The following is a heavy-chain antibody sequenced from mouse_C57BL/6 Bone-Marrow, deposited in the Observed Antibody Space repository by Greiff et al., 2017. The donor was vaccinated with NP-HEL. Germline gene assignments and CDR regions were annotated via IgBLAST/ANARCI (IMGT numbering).Heavy chain of an antibody. Sequence: VKLMESGAELARPGASVKLSCKASGYTFTSYGISWVKQRTGQGLEWIGEIYPRSGNTYYNEKFKGKATLTADKSSSTAYMELRSLTSEDSAVYFCARVKGGYAMDYWGQGTSVTVSS. V-gene: IGHV1-81*01. CDR2: IYPRSGNT. CDR1: GYTFTSYG. J-gene: IGHJ4*01. CDR3: ARVKGGYAMDY.